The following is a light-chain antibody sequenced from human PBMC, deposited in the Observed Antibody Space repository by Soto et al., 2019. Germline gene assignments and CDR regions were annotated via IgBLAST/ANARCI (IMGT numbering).Light chain of an antibody. CDR3: QQTFNFPIT. CDR1: QSISSY. J-gene: IGKJ5*01. Sequence: VQMTQSPSSLSASVGDRVTITCRASQSISSYLNWYQQKPGKAPKLLIYAASSLQSGVPSRFSGSGSATDFALTISSLQPEDFATYYCQQTFNFPITFGQGTRLEI. CDR2: AAS. V-gene: IGKV1-39*01.